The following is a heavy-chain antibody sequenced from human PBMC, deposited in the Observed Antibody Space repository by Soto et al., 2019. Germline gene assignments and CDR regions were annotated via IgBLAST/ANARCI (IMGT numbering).Heavy chain of an antibody. CDR1: GYTFPRYA. CDR3: ARDPVFTVTGDYFDY. V-gene: IGHV1-3*01. J-gene: IGHJ4*02. D-gene: IGHD4-4*01. Sequence: ASVKVSCKASGYTFPRYAMNWVRQAPGQSPEWMGWINPGNGNTKYSQRFQGRVTITRDTSASTAYMELNSLSAEDTAVYYCARDPVFTVTGDYFDYWGQGTLVTVSS. CDR2: INPGNGNT.